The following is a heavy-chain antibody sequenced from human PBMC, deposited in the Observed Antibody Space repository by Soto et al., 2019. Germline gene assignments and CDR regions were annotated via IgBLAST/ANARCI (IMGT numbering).Heavy chain of an antibody. CDR1: GFSFSSYA. D-gene: IGHD5-12*01. Sequence: DVQLLESGGGLVQPGGSLRLSCAASGFSFSSYAMVWVRQAPGKGLEWVAVISARGGSSYFADSVKGRFTLSRDNSKNLLSMEMHRLRAEDTAIYFCAKGSIEYSASVDNWGQGTLVVVSS. V-gene: IGHV3-23*01. J-gene: IGHJ4*02. CDR3: AKGSIEYSASVDN. CDR2: ISARGGSS.